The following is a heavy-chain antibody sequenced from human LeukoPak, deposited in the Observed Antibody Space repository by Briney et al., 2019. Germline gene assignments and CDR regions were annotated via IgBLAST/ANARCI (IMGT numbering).Heavy chain of an antibody. CDR1: GGSISSGGYS. CDR3: ARESLGSMGLGP. J-gene: IGHJ5*02. V-gene: IGHV4-61*08. Sequence: PSETLSLTCAVSGGSISSGGYSWSWIRQPPGKGLEWIGYIYYSGSTNYNPSLKSRVTISVDTSKNQFSLKLSSVTAADTAVYYCARESLGSMGLGPWGQGTLVTVSS. CDR2: IYYSGST. D-gene: IGHD4/OR15-4a*01.